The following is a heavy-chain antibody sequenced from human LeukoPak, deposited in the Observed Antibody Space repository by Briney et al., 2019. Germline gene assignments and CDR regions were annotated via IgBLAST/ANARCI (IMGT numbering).Heavy chain of an antibody. Sequence: SETLSLTCTVSGGSINFYYWSWIRQPPGKGLEWIGYIYYSGSTNYNPSLKSRVNISVDMSKNQFSLNLSSVTAADTAVYYCARMRGAAVAGRGYYFDYWGQGTLVTVSS. V-gene: IGHV4-59*01. CDR3: ARMRGAAVAGRGYYFDY. D-gene: IGHD6-19*01. CDR1: GGSINFYY. CDR2: IYYSGST. J-gene: IGHJ4*02.